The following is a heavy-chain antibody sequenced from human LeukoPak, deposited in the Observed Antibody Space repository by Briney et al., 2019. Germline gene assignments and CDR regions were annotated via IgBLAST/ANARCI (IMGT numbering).Heavy chain of an antibody. V-gene: IGHV1-3*03. D-gene: IGHD6-13*01. J-gene: IGHJ6*03. Sequence: ASVKVSCKASGYTFTSYAMHWVRQAPGQRLEWMGWINAGNGNTKYSQEFQGRVTITRDTSASTAYMELSSLRSEDMAVYYCAREGGFVAAGTGYMDVWGKGTTVTVSS. CDR3: AREGGFVAAGTGYMDV. CDR2: INAGNGNT. CDR1: GYTFTSYA.